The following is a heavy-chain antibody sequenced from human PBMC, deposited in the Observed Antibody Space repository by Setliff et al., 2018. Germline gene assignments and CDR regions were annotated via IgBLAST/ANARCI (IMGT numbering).Heavy chain of an antibody. V-gene: IGHV4-31*03. Sequence: PSETLSLTCTVSGGSISGGNFYWSWIRQVPGKGLEWIGFIHDSGRTDYNPSLWSRVVISIDKSRNQFSLDLTSVNDADTAVYYCARGIFWGWFFLWGQGTMVTVS. CDR2: IHDSGRT. CDR1: GGSISGGNFY. J-gene: IGHJ3*01. CDR3: ARGIFWGWFFL. D-gene: IGHD3-9*01.